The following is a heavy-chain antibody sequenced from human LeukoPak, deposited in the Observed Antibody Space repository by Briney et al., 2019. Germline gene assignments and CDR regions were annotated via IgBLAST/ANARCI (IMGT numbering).Heavy chain of an antibody. J-gene: IGHJ4*02. D-gene: IGHD7-27*01. CDR3: AKAPGLVSYFDY. Sequence: GGSLRLSCAASGFTFDDYAMHWVRQVPGKGLEGVSGISWNSGSIGYADSVKGRFTISRDNAKNSLYLQMNSLRAEDTALYYCAKAPGLVSYFDYWGQGTLVTVSS. CDR1: GFTFDDYA. CDR2: ISWNSGSI. V-gene: IGHV3-9*01.